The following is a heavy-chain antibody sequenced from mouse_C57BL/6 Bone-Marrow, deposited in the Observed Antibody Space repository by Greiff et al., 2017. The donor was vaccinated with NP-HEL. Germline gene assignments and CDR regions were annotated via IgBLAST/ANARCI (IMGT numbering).Heavy chain of an antibody. CDR2: IYPGDGDT. J-gene: IGHJ2*01. Sequence: VKLMESGPELVKPGASVKISCKASGYAFSSSWMNWVKQRPGKGLEWIGRIYPGDGDTNYNGKFKGKATLTADKSSSTAYMQLSSLTSEDSAVYFCARGDYYGSSSWGQGTTLTVSS. V-gene: IGHV1-82*01. CDR3: ARGDYYGSSS. CDR1: GYAFSSSW. D-gene: IGHD1-1*01.